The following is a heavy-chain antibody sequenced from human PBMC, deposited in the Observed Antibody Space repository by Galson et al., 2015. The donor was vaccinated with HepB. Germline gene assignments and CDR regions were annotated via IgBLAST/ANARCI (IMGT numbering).Heavy chain of an antibody. V-gene: IGHV3-74*03. CDR1: GFIFSYYW. CDR3: VRGDLLGTDY. D-gene: IGHD3-16*01. Sequence: SLRLSCAASGFIFSYYWMHWVRQAPGKGLVWVSGINSDGSSITYADSVKGRFTIFRDNAGNTLYLQMNSLRAEDTAVYYCVRGDLLGTDYWGQGTLVTVSS. J-gene: IGHJ4*02. CDR2: INSDGSSI.